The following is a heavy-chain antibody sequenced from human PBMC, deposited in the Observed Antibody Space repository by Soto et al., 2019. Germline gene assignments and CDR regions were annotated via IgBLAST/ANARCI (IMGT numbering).Heavy chain of an antibody. J-gene: IGHJ6*03. D-gene: IGHD6-6*01. CDR2: ISWNSGSI. Sequence: GGSLRLSCAASGFTFDDYAMHWVRQAPGKGLEWVSGISWNSGSIGYADSVKGRFTISRDNAKNSLYLQMNSLRAEDTALYYCAKDAARPGRYKYYYYYYMDVWGKGTTVTVSS. V-gene: IGHV3-9*01. CDR1: GFTFDDYA. CDR3: AKDAARPGRYKYYYYYYMDV.